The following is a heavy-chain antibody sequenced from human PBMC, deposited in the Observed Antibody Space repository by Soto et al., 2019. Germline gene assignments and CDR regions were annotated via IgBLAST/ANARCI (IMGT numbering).Heavy chain of an antibody. V-gene: IGHV4-59*03. CDR3: ARFTYKSGFNWFDP. CDR1: GASINSDY. CDR2: IYHMGGT. Sequence: SETLSLTCTVSGASINSDYWSWIRQSPGKGLEWIGYIYHMGGTDYNPSLKSRVTISINKSKNQFSLNLRSVTAADTAVYFCARFTYKSGFNWFDPWGQGTQVTVSS. J-gene: IGHJ5*02. D-gene: IGHD5-12*01.